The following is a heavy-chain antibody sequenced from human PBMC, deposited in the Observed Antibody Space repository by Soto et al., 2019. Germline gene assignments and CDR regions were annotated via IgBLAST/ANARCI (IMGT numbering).Heavy chain of an antibody. CDR1: AYSFTSYW. D-gene: IGHD4-4*01. Sequence: DSLKISCKGSAYSFTSYWISWVRQMPGKGLEWMGRIDPSDSYTNYSPSFQGHVTISADKSISTAYLQWSSLMASDTAMYYCARMDYTTTDSWGQGTLVTVSA. V-gene: IGHV5-10-1*01. CDR2: IDPSDSYT. CDR3: ARMDYTTTDS. J-gene: IGHJ4*02.